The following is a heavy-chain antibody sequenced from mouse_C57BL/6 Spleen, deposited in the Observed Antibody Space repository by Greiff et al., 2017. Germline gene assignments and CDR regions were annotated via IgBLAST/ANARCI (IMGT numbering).Heavy chain of an antibody. D-gene: IGHD1-1*01. CDR1: GFSLTSYG. J-gene: IGHJ3*01. CDR3: ATYYGSSSWFAY. Sequence: VQVVESGPGLVQPSQSLSITCTVSGFSLTSYGVHWVRQSPGKGLEWLGVIWSGGSTDYNAAFISRLSISKDNSKSQVFFKMNSLQAADTAIYYCATYYGSSSWFAYWGQGTLVTVSA. V-gene: IGHV2-2*01. CDR2: IWSGGST.